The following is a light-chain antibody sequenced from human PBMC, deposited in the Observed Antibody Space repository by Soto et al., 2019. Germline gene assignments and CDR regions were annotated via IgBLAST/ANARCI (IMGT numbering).Light chain of an antibody. CDR1: QDIDFY. Sequence: DIQMTQSPASLSASVGDRFTITCQASQDIDFYLNWYQQKSGKPPKLLIYDASNLESGVPSRFSGSGSGTHFTFTISSLRPEDIATYYCQQYDDRRTFGQGTRPEIK. CDR2: DAS. J-gene: IGKJ5*01. V-gene: IGKV1-33*01. CDR3: QQYDDRRT.